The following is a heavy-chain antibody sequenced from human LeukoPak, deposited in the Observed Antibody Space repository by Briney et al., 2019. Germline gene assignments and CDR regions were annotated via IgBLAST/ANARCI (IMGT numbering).Heavy chain of an antibody. J-gene: IGHJ4*02. CDR1: GFTFSSYW. CDR2: IKKDGSEK. CDR3: ARDRFWAAAGRPIDY. Sequence: GGSLRLSCAASGFTFSSYWMSWVRQAPGKGLEWVANIKKDGSEKYYVDSVKGRFTISRDNAKNSLYLQMNSLRAEDTAVYYCARDRFWAAAGRPIDYWGQGTLVTVSS. D-gene: IGHD6-13*01. V-gene: IGHV3-7*01.